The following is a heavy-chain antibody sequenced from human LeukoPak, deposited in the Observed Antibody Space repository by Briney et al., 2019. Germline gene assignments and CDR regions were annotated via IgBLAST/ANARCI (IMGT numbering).Heavy chain of an antibody. D-gene: IGHD2-2*01. CDR2: ISSSSSYI. Sequence: GGSLRLSCAASGFTFSSYSMNWVRQAPGKGLEWVSSISSSSSYIYYADSVEGRFTISRDNAKNSLYLQMNSLRAEDTAVYYCASGKDIVVVPAATPVDYWGQGILVTVSS. CDR1: GFTFSSYS. CDR3: ASGKDIVVVPAATPVDY. V-gene: IGHV3-21*01. J-gene: IGHJ4*02.